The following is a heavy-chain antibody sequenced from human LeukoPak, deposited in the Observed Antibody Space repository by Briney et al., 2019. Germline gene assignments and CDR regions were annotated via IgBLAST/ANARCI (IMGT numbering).Heavy chain of an antibody. CDR2: INPNSGGT. J-gene: IGHJ3*02. CDR3: AREMGLGIRLYSSSSSVARNDAFDI. V-gene: IGHV1-2*02. CDR1: GYTFTGYY. D-gene: IGHD6-6*01. Sequence: ASVKVSCKASGYTFTGYYIHWVRQAPGQGLEWMGWINPNSGGTNYAQKFQGRVTMTRDTSISTAYMELSRLRSDDTAVYCCAREMGLGIRLYSSSSSVARNDAFDIWGQGTMVTVSS.